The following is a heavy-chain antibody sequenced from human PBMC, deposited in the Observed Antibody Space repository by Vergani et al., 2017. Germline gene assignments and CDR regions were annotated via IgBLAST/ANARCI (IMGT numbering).Heavy chain of an antibody. CDR2: LSASDRRT. D-gene: IGHD6-19*01. Sequence: EVQLLESGGDLVQPGGSLRLSCAASGFTFIMHAMSWVRQAPGKGLEWVSTLSASDRRTHYADSVEGRFTITRDISKNTLFLHMNSLRPEDTAVYYCAKVGRSEVAGTFGAFAIWGQGTMVTVSS. CDR1: GFTFIMHA. CDR3: AKVGRSEVAGTFGAFAI. J-gene: IGHJ3*02. V-gene: IGHV3-23*01.